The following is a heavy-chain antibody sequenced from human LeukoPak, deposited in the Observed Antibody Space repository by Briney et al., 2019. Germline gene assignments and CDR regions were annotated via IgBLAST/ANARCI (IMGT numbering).Heavy chain of an antibody. CDR2: ITSGSSYI. CDR3: ARDPYSGNYGAYYYYMDV. J-gene: IGHJ6*03. D-gene: IGHD1-26*01. Sequence: PGGSLRLSCAASGFSLSTYNMNWVRQAPGQRLEWVSSITSGSSYIYYADSVKGRFTISRDNAKSSLYLQMDSLRAEDTAVYYCARDPYSGNYGAYYYYMDVWGKGTTVTISS. CDR1: GFSLSTYN. V-gene: IGHV3-21*01.